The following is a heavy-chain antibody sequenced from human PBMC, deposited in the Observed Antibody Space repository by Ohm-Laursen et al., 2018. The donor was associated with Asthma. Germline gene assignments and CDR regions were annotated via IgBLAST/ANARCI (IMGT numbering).Heavy chain of an antibody. CDR2: TFYRSKWFN. CDR1: GDSVSSKSAA. V-gene: IGHV6-1*01. Sequence: SDTLSLTCAISGDSVSSKSAAWNWIRQSPSRGLEWLGRTFYRSKWFNDYAVSVKSRITVKPDTSKNQFSLQLNSVTPEDTAVYYCAATNDGALRYWGQGTLVTVSS. J-gene: IGHJ4*02. D-gene: IGHD5-24*01. CDR3: AATNDGALRY.